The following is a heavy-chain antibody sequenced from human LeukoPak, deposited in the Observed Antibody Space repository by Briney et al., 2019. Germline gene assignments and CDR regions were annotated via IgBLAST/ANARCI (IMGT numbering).Heavy chain of an antibody. V-gene: IGHV3-53*01. CDR3: ARDQVGPGSYSESFDY. CDR2: IYSGGST. J-gene: IGHJ4*02. CDR1: GFTVSSNY. D-gene: IGHD3-10*01. Sequence: GGSLRLSCAASGFTVSSNYMSWVRQAPGKGLEWVSVIYSGGSTYYAASVKGRFTISRDNSKNTLYLQINSLRAEDTAVYYCARDQVGPGSYSESFDYWGQGTLVTVSS.